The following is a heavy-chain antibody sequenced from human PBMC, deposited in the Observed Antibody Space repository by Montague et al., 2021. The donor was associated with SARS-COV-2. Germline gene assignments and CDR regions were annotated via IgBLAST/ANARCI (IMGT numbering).Heavy chain of an antibody. D-gene: IGHD4-11*01. J-gene: IGHJ4*02. CDR1: GESFSGFF. CDR2: INDRGVTNY. V-gene: IGHV4-34*01. CDR3: ARWDPQTLTVISLRGKSANDY. Sequence: SETLSLTCAVYGESFSGFFWSWVRQPPGKGLEWIAEINDRGVTNYNYNLSLGSRVTISADTSKNQLSRKLRSVTAADTAVYYCARWDPQTLTVISLRGKSANDYWGQGTLVTVSS.